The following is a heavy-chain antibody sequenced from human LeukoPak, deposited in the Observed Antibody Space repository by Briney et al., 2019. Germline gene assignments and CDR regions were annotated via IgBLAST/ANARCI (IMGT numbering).Heavy chain of an antibody. CDR1: GFTFSSYS. J-gene: IGHJ4*02. D-gene: IGHD1-26*01. Sequence: GGSLRLSCAASGFTFSSYSMNWVRQAPGKGLEWVSSISSSSSYIYYADSVKGRFTISRDNSKNTLYLQMNSLRAEDTAVYYCARFPNRPPYSGSYYGVDYWGQGTLVTVSS. V-gene: IGHV3-21*01. CDR2: ISSSSSYI. CDR3: ARFPNRPPYSGSYYGVDY.